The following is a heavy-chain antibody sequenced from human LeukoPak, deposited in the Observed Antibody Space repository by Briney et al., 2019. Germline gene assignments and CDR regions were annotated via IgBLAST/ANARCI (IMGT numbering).Heavy chain of an antibody. Sequence: GGSLRLSCAASGFTFSAHYMDWVRQTPGKGLVWVGRIRNKDNKYIIEYAASVKGRFTISRDDSKNKLYLQMNSLKTEDTAVYYCARVGNYLDYWGQGTLVIVSS. CDR3: ARVGNYLDY. CDR2: IRNKDNKYII. V-gene: IGHV3-72*01. CDR1: GFTFSAHY. D-gene: IGHD1-26*01. J-gene: IGHJ4*02.